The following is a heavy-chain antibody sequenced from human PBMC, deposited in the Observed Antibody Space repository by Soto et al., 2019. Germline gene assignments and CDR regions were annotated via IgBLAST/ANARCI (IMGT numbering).Heavy chain of an antibody. CDR3: SSGSFGVVSEY. CDR2: VYPSGSI. J-gene: IGHJ4*02. D-gene: IGHD3-3*01. CDR1: GASSISSFY. Sequence: LTCSVSGASSISSFYWSWIRQPAGKGLEWIRRVYPSGSIDYKPSLQSRITMSVDTSQNQISLKLRSVTAADTAVYYCSSGSFGVVSEYWGQGTLVTVSS. V-gene: IGHV4-4*07.